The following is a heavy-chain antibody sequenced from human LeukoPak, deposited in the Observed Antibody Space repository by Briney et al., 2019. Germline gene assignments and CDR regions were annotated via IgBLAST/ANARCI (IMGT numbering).Heavy chain of an antibody. V-gene: IGHV3-66*01. J-gene: IGHJ4*02. CDR3: ARVPGFI. CDR2: IYSGGST. Sequence: GGSLRLSCAASGFTFSTYGMSWVRQAPGKGLEWVSVIYSGGSTYCADSVKGRFTISRDNSKNTLYLQMNSLRAEDTAVYYCARVPGFIWGQGTLVTVSS. CDR1: GFTFSTYG. D-gene: IGHD3-10*01.